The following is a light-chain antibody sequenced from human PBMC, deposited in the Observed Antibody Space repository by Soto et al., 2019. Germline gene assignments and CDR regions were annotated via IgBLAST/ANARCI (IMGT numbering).Light chain of an antibody. CDR3: QQSFSTPLT. J-gene: IGKJ4*01. Sequence: DIQMTQSPSSLSASVGDRVTITCRASQSISSNLNWYQQKAGKAPKLLIYAASSLQSGVPSRFSGSGSWTDFTLTISSLQPEDFATYYCQQSFSTPLTFGGGTKVEIK. CDR2: AAS. CDR1: QSISSN. V-gene: IGKV1-39*01.